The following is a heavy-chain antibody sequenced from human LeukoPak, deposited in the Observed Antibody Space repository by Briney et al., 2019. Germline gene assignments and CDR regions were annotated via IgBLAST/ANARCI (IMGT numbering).Heavy chain of an antibody. Sequence: PSETLSLTCTVSGYSISSGYYWGWIRQPPGKGLEWIGSIYHSGRTFYNPSLKSRVTISVDTSKNQFSLELTSVTAADTAVYYCARLYFPATRFDYWGQGTLVTVSS. CDR2: IYHSGRT. V-gene: IGHV4-38-2*02. CDR1: GYSISSGYY. J-gene: IGHJ4*02. CDR3: ARLYFPATRFDY. D-gene: IGHD5-24*01.